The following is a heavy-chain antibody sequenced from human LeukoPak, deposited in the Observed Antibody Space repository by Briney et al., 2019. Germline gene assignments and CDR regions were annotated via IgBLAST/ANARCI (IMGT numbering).Heavy chain of an antibody. CDR2: ISGSGGST. Sequence: PGGSLRLSCAASGFTFSSYAMSWVRQAPGKGLEWVSAISGSGGSTYYADSVKSRFTISRDNSKNTLYLQMNSLRAEDTAVYYCAKDSTVVPAADNWFDPWGQGTLVTVSS. V-gene: IGHV3-23*01. CDR1: GFTFSSYA. J-gene: IGHJ5*02. D-gene: IGHD2-2*01. CDR3: AKDSTVVPAADNWFDP.